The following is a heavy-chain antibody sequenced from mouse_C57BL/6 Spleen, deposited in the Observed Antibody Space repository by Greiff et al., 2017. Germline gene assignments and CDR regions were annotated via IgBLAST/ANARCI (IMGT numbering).Heavy chain of an antibody. J-gene: IGHJ2*01. Sequence: EVQLQESGAELVRPGASVKLSCTASGFNIKDDYMHWVKQRPEQGLEWIGWIDPENGDTEYASKFQGKATITADPSSNTAYLQLSSLTSEDTAVYYCTTWYTGDYWGQGTTLTVSS. D-gene: IGHD1-1*02. CDR3: TTWYTGDY. CDR1: GFNIKDDY. V-gene: IGHV14-4*01. CDR2: IDPENGDT.